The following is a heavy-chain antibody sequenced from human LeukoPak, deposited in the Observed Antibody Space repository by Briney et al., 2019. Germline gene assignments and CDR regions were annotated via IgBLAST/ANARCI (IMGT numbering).Heavy chain of an antibody. J-gene: IGHJ6*02. Sequence: SVKVSCKASGGTFSSYAISWVRQAPGQGLERMGGIIPIFGTANYAQKFQGRVTITADESTSTAYMELSSLRSEDTAVYYCARVVPDDFWSGSYYYYGMDVWGQGTTVTVSS. CDR1: GGTFSSYA. CDR2: IIPIFGTA. CDR3: ARVVPDDFWSGSYYYYGMDV. D-gene: IGHD3-3*01. V-gene: IGHV1-69*01.